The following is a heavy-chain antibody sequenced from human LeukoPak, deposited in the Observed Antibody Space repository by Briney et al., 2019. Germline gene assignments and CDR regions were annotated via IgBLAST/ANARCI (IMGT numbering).Heavy chain of an antibody. CDR3: ARDRGGSLDY. D-gene: IGHD3-10*01. V-gene: IGHV4-59*01. Sequence: SETLSLTCTVSGGSISSYYWSWIRQPPGKGLEWIGYIYYSGSTNYNPSLKSRVTISVDTSKNQFSLKLSSVAAADTAVYYCARDRGGSLDYWGQGTLVTVSS. J-gene: IGHJ4*02. CDR2: IYYSGST. CDR1: GGSISSYY.